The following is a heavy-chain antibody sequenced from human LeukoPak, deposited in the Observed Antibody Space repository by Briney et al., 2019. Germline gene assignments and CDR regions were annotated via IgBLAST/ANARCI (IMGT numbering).Heavy chain of an antibody. CDR1: GGSISSGGYY. V-gene: IGHV4-31*03. CDR2: IYYSGST. J-gene: IGHJ4*02. D-gene: IGHD3-16*01. CDR3: ARAGGFFSPFGY. Sequence: SQTLSLTCTVSGGSISSGGYYWSWIRQHPGDGLEWIGYIYYSGSTYYNPSLRSRVTISIDTSKNQFSLKLSSVTAADTAVYYCARAGGFFSPFGYWGQGTLVTVSS.